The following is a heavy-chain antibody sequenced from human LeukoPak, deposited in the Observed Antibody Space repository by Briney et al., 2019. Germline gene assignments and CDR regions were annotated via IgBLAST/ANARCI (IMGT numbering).Heavy chain of an antibody. Sequence: ASVKVSCKASRYTFTGYYMHWVRQAPGQGLEWMGWINPDSGGTNYAQKFQGRVTMTRDTSISTAYMELSRLRSDDTAVYYCARLAGDYYDSSGYYYRYYFDYWGQGTLVTVSS. CDR2: INPDSGGT. D-gene: IGHD3-22*01. CDR3: ARLAGDYYDSSGYYYRYYFDY. V-gene: IGHV1-2*02. CDR1: RYTFTGYY. J-gene: IGHJ4*02.